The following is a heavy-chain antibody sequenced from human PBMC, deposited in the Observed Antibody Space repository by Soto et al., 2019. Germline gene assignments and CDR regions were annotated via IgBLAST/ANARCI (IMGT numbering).Heavy chain of an antibody. D-gene: IGHD6-13*01. V-gene: IGHV3-30*18. CDR3: AKVRGSSWPRGTYGMDV. CDR2: ISYDGSNK. J-gene: IGHJ6*02. CDR1: GFTFSSYG. Sequence: GGSLRLSCAASGFTFSSYGMHWVRQAPGKGLEWVAVISYDGSNKYYADSVKGRFTISRDNSKNTLYLQMNSLRAEDTAVYYCAKVRGSSWPRGTYGMDVWGQGTTVTVSS.